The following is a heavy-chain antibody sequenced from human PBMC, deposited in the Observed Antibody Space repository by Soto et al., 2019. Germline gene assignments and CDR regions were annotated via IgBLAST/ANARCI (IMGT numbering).Heavy chain of an antibody. CDR1: GFTFSSYA. J-gene: IGHJ6*03. V-gene: IGHV3-23*01. Sequence: GGSLRLSCVASGFTFSSYAMSWVRQAPGKGLEWVSAISGSGGSTYYADSVKGRFTISRDNSKNTLYLQMNSLRAEDTAVYYCAKVAVQRYYYYYMDVWGKGTTVTVSS. CDR3: AKVAVQRYYYYYMDV. CDR2: ISGSGGST. D-gene: IGHD6-19*01.